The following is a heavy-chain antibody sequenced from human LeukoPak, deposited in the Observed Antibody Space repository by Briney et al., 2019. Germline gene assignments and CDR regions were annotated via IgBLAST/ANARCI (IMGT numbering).Heavy chain of an antibody. CDR2: ISGTGRGT. CDR1: GFTFSSYA. Sequence: GGSLRLSCAASGFTFSSYAMNWVRQAPGKGLEWVSVISGTGRGTYYADSVKGRFTISRDNSKNTLYLQMNSLRAEDTALYYCAKYLYYDSGKVPYYFDYGGQGTLVTVSS. J-gene: IGHJ4*02. V-gene: IGHV3-23*01. D-gene: IGHD3-10*01. CDR3: AKYLYYDSGKVPYYFDY.